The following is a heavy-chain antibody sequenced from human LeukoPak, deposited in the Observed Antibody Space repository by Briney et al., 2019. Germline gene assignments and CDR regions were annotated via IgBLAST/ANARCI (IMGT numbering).Heavy chain of an antibody. J-gene: IGHJ4*02. CDR3: ARDLGSYDFWSGYYPFDY. V-gene: IGHV1-69*04. Sequence: EASVKVSCKASGGTFSSYAISWVRQAPGQGLEWMGRIIPILGIANYAQKFQGRVTITADKSTSTTYMELGSLRSEDTAVYYCARDLGSYDFWSGYYPFDYWGQGTLVTVSS. CDR2: IIPILGIA. CDR1: GGTFSSYA. D-gene: IGHD3-3*01.